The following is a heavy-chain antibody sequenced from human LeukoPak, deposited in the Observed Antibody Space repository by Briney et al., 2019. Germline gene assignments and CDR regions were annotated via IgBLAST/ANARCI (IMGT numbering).Heavy chain of an antibody. CDR1: GYTLTELS. CDR2: FDPEDGET. V-gene: IGHV1-24*01. CDR3: ATVKWVWTAARPRRYYYYMDV. Sequence: GASVKVSCKVSGYTLTELSMHRVRQAPGKGLEWMGGFDPEDGETIYAQKFQGRVTMTEDTSTDTAYMELSSLRSEDTAVYYCATVKWVWTAARPRRYYYYMDVWGKGTTVTVSS. D-gene: IGHD6-6*01. J-gene: IGHJ6*03.